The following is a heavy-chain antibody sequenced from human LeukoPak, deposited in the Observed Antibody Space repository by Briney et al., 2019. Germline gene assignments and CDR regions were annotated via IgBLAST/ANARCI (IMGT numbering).Heavy chain of an antibody. CDR3: ARVSGNYQFDY. Sequence: PGGSLRLSCAASGFTFSSYAMSWVRQAPGKGLECVAVISYDGSNKYYADSVKGRFTISRDNSKNTLYLQMNSLRPEDTAVYYCARVSGNYQFDYWGQGTLVTVSS. J-gene: IGHJ4*02. D-gene: IGHD1-26*01. CDR2: ISYDGSNK. CDR1: GFTFSSYA. V-gene: IGHV3-30*04.